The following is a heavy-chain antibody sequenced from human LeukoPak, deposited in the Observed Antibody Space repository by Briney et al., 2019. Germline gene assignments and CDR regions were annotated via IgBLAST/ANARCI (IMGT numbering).Heavy chain of an antibody. D-gene: IGHD6-19*01. Sequence: GSLRLSCAASGFTFRTYSMNWVRQAPGKGLEWVSYISSSPTTIYYADSVKGRFTISRDNARNSLFLQMNSLRDEDTAVYYCARGFSSGRGAFDYWGQGTLVTVSS. CDR1: GFTFRTYS. V-gene: IGHV3-48*02. J-gene: IGHJ4*02. CDR2: ISSSPTTI. CDR3: ARGFSSGRGAFDY.